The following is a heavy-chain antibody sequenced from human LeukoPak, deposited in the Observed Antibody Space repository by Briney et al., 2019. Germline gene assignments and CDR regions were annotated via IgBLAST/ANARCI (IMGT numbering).Heavy chain of an antibody. Sequence: GGSLRLSCAASGFTFSSYSMNWVRQAPGKGLEWVSSISSSSSYIYYADSVKGRFTISRDNAKNSLYLQMNSLRAEDTAVYYCARGSSSGYWDFDYWGQGTLVTVSS. CDR1: GFTFSSYS. J-gene: IGHJ4*02. D-gene: IGHD3-22*01. CDR2: ISSSSSYI. V-gene: IGHV3-21*01. CDR3: ARGSSSGYWDFDY.